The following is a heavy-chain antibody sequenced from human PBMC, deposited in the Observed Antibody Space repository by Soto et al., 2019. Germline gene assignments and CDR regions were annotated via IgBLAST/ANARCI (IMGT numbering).Heavy chain of an antibody. Sequence: QVQLVQSGAEVKKPGSSVKVSCKASGGTFSSYAISWVRQAPGQGLEWMGGIIPIFGTANYAQKFQGRVTNTAVKSTSTAYMELSSMRSEDTAVFYCARDLGYGSVVIFFHSQNWFVPWVQLTLVTASS. CDR1: GGTFSSYA. J-gene: IGHJ5*02. D-gene: IGHD2-15*01. CDR2: IIPIFGTA. CDR3: ARDLGYGSVVIFFHSQNWFVP. V-gene: IGHV1-69*06.